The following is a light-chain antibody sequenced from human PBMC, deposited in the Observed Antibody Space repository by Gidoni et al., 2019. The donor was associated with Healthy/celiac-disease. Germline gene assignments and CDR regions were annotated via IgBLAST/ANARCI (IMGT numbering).Light chain of an antibody. CDR2: DAS. J-gene: IGKJ2*03. CDR3: QQRSNWPPYS. V-gene: IGKV3-11*01. CDR1: QSVSSY. Sequence: VLTQSPATLSLSPGDRATLSCRASQSVSSYLAWYQQKPGQAPRLLIYDASSRATGIPARFSGSGSGTDFTLTISSLEPEDFAVYYCQQRSNWPPYSFXQXTKLEIK.